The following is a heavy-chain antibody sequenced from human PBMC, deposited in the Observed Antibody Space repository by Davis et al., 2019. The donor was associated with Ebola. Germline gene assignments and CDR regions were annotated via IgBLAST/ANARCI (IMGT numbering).Heavy chain of an antibody. CDR3: AGSAYSKPV. J-gene: IGHJ4*02. CDR2: IGQDGQTS. CDR1: GFTFDDYT. D-gene: IGHD3-10*01. V-gene: IGHV3-74*03. Sequence: GESLKISCAASGFTFDDYTMHWVRQVPGQGLVWVSRIGQDGQTSYADFVKGRFTISRDNAQNTLSLQMNSLRVDDTAVYYCAGSAYSKPVWGRGTLVTVS.